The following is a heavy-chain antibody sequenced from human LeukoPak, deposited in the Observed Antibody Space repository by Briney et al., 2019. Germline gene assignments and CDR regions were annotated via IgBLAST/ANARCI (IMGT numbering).Heavy chain of an antibody. J-gene: IGHJ3*02. CDR1: GFTFSNAW. D-gene: IGHD1-26*01. CDR3: TTEMGAVDTSDI. V-gene: IGHV3-15*01. CDR2: IKSKTEGGTT. Sequence: PGGSLRLSCAASGFTFSNAWMSWVRQAPGKGLEWVGRIKSKTEGGTTDYAAPVKGRFTISRDDSKNTLSLQMDSLKIEDTAVYYCTTEMGAVDTSDIWGQGTMVTVSS.